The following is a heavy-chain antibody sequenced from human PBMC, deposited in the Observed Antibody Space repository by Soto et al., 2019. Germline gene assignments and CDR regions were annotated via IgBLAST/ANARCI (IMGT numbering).Heavy chain of an antibody. J-gene: IGHJ6*02. CDR3: ARATLRYYAMNV. Sequence: QVQLVQSGAEVKKPGASVKLSCKASGYSFTNYAMHWVRQAPGQRLEWLGWINAGNGNTKYSQKFQGRVTLTRDTSASTVYMELSSLRSEDTAVFYCARATLRYYAMNVWGQGTTVTVSS. CDR2: INAGNGNT. D-gene: IGHD3-16*01. CDR1: GYSFTNYA. V-gene: IGHV1-3*01.